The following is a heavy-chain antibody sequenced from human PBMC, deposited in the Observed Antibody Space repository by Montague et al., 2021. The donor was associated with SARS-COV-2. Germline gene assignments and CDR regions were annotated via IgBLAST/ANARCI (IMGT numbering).Heavy chain of an antibody. CDR1: GGSISSYY. CDR2: IYYSGST. D-gene: IGHD6-13*01. J-gene: IGHJ4*02. CDR3: ARGVEGYSSSWYLDY. V-gene: IGHV4-59*01. Sequence: SETLSLTRTVSGGSISSYYWSWIRQPPGKGLEWIGYIYYSGSTNYNPSLKSRVTISVDTSKNQFSLKLSSVTAADTAVYHCARGVEGYSSSWYLDYWGQGTLVTVSS.